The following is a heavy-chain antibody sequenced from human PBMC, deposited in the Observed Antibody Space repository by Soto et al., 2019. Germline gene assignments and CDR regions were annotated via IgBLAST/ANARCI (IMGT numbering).Heavy chain of an antibody. Sequence: SETLSLTCTVSGGSISSYYWSWIRQPPGKGLEWIGYIYYSGGTNYNPSLKSRVTISVDTSKNQFSLKLSSVTAADTAVYYCARASRSHYDFWSGYPPGWFDPWGQGTLVTVSS. J-gene: IGHJ5*02. CDR2: IYYSGGT. CDR3: ARASRSHYDFWSGYPPGWFDP. D-gene: IGHD3-3*01. V-gene: IGHV4-59*01. CDR1: GGSISSYY.